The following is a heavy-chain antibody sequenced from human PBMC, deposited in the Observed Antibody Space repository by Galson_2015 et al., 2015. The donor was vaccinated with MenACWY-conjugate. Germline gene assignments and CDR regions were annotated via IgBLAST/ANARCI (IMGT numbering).Heavy chain of an antibody. V-gene: IGHV3-30*02. Sequence: GKGRFTISRDNSKNTLYLQINSLRVEDTAVYYCTKEKDSSGYNPDGNYYYYGMDVWGQGTTVTVSS. D-gene: IGHD3-22*01. CDR3: TKEKDSSGYNPDGNYYYYGMDV. J-gene: IGHJ6*02.